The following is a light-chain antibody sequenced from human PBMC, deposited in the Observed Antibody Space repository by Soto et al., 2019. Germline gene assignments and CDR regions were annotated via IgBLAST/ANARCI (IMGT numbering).Light chain of an antibody. CDR3: HQTDSIPET. Sequence: DIQMTQSPSSLSASVGDTVTITCRASQSISLFLNWYQQKPGKAPKLLIYAASNLHSGVPSRFSCSGSVTDFTLYICSLQPEDFATYYCHQTDSIPETFGQGTKVEIK. V-gene: IGKV1-39*01. CDR1: QSISLF. CDR2: AAS. J-gene: IGKJ1*01.